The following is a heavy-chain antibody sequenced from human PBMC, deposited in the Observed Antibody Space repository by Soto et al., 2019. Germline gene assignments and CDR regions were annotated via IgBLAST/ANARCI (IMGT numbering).Heavy chain of an antibody. V-gene: IGHV1-18*01. Sequence: GASVKVSCKASGYTFTSYGISWVRQAPGQGLEWMGWISAYNGNTNYAQKLQGRVTMTTDTSTSTAYMELRSLRSDDTAVYYCARDLGIGTIFGVVIPYYYYGMDVWGQGTTVTVSS. CDR3: ARDLGIGTIFGVVIPYYYYGMDV. D-gene: IGHD3-3*01. CDR2: ISAYNGNT. J-gene: IGHJ6*02. CDR1: GYTFTSYG.